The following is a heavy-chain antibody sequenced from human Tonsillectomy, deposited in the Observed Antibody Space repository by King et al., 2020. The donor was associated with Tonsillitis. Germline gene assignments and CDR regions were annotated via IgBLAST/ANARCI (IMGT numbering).Heavy chain of an antibody. J-gene: IGHJ4*02. CDR3: AREEGAFLEWLFPTNYFDC. D-gene: IGHD3-3*02. Sequence: GQLVQSGTEVKKPGSSVKVSCKASGGTFSNYAISWVRQAPGQGLEWMGRIIPFLGISNYARNFQGRVTIIADKSTSTAYMELSSLTSDDTAVYYCAREEGAFLEWLFPTNYFDCWGQGTLVTVSS. V-gene: IGHV1-69*09. CDR2: IIPFLGIS. CDR1: GGTFSNYA.